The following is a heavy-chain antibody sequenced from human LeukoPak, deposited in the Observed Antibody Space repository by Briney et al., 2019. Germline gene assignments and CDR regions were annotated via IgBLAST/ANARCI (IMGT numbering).Heavy chain of an antibody. Sequence: PGGSLRLSCAASGFTFSNAWMSWVRQAPGKGLEWVGRIKSKTDGGTTDYAAPVKGRFTISRDDSKNTLYLQMNSLKTEDTAVYYCTTDYYCSSTSCYQSLFDYWGQGTLVTVSS. CDR3: TTDYYCSSTSCYQSLFDY. CDR1: GFTFSNAW. V-gene: IGHV3-15*01. CDR2: IKSKTDGGTT. J-gene: IGHJ4*02. D-gene: IGHD2-2*01.